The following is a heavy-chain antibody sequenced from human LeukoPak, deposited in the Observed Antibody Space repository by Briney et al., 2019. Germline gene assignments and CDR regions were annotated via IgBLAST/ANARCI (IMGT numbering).Heavy chain of an antibody. CDR3: ARDPAAKKGWFDY. J-gene: IGHJ4*02. D-gene: IGHD5-24*01. Sequence: GASVTVSYKASVYTFTTYYIHWVRQAPGQGLEWVGIINPSGGSTTYAQKFQGRVTMTSDTSTSTVYMELSSLRSEDTAVYYCARDPAAKKGWFDYWGQGTLVTVSS. V-gene: IGHV1-46*01. CDR2: INPSGGST. CDR1: VYTFTTYY.